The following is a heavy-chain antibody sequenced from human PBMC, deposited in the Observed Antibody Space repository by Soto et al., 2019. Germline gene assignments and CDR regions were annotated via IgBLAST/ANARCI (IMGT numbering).Heavy chain of an antibody. CDR1: GFIFSGSA. J-gene: IGHJ6*02. CDR3: ARGQGAAIGDYYYHGMDV. CDR2: IRSRANNFAT. V-gene: IGHV3-73*02. Sequence: EVQLVESGGGLVQTGGSLKLSCAASGFIFSGSAIHWVRQASGKGLEWVGRIRSRANNFATSSAASVKGRFTFSRDVSKNTAYLQMNTLKPEDTAVYYCARGQGAAIGDYYYHGMDVWGQGTTVTVSS. D-gene: IGHD2-2*02.